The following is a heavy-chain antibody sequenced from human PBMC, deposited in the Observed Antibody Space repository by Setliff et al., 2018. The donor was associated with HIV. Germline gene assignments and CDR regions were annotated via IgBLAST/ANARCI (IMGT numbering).Heavy chain of an antibody. J-gene: IGHJ3*02. CDR2: INPTGGST. D-gene: IGHD6-6*01. CDR3: ARSSPLYGRTFDVLDI. V-gene: IGHV1-46*01. CDR1: GFTSDY. Sequence: ASVKVSCKASGFTSDYMHWVRQAPGQGLQWMGVINPTGGSTFYAQTFEGRAIMTRDTSTRTVYMELKSPRADDTAAYYCARSSPLYGRTFDVLDIWGQGTLVTVSS.